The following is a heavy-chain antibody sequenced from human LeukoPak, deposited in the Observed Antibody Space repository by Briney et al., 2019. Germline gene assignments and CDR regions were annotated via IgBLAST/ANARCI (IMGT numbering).Heavy chain of an antibody. CDR3: AKEYCTTTNCLGD. D-gene: IGHD2-2*01. V-gene: IGHV3-7*01. CDR1: GFRFSTYW. J-gene: IGHJ4*02. Sequence: GGSLRLSCAASGFRFSTYWMSWVRQAPGKGLEWVANINQDGSERHYVDCVRGRFTISRDNAKNSMYLQMNSLRAEDTAVYYCAKEYCTTTNCLGDWGLGTLVTVSS. CDR2: INQDGSER.